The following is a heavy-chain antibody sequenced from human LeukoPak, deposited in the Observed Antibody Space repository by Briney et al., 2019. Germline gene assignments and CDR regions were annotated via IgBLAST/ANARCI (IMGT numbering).Heavy chain of an antibody. CDR2: INHSGST. Sequence: SSETLSLTCAVYGGSFSGYYWSWIRQPPGKGLEWIGEINHSGSTNYNPSLKSRVTTSVDTSKNQFSLKLSSVTAADTAVYYCARGGDLRFLEWLLYGWFDPWGQGTLVTVSS. J-gene: IGHJ5*02. CDR3: ARGGDLRFLEWLLYGWFDP. CDR1: GGSFSGYY. D-gene: IGHD3-3*01. V-gene: IGHV4-34*01.